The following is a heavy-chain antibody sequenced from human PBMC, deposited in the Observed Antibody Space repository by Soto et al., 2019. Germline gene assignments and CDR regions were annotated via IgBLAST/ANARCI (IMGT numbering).Heavy chain of an antibody. Sequence: GGSLRLSCAASGFTFSSYAMSWVRQAPGKGLEWVSAISGSGGSTYYADSVKGRFTISRDNSKNTLYLQMNSLRAEDTAVYYCAKGPSDYIWGSYRYFDYWGQGTLVTVSS. D-gene: IGHD3-16*02. CDR1: GFTFSSYA. CDR3: AKGPSDYIWGSYRYFDY. V-gene: IGHV3-23*01. J-gene: IGHJ4*02. CDR2: ISGSGGST.